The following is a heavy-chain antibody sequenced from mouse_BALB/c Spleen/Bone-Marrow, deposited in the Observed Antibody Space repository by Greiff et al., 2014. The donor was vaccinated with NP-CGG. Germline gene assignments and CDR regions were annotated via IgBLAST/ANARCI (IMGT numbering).Heavy chain of an antibody. CDR2: IYPGDGDT. J-gene: IGHJ2*01. CDR3: ARNFPFDY. CDR1: GYTFTSYW. V-gene: IGHV1-87*01. Sequence: LQESGAELARPGASVKLSCKASGYTFTSYWMQWVKQRPGQGLEWTGAIYPGDGDTGYTQKFKGKATLTADKSSTTAYMQLSSLTSEDSAVYYCARNFPFDYWGQGTTLTVSS.